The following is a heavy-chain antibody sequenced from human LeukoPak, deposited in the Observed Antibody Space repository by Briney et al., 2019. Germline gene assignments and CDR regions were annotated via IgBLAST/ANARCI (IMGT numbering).Heavy chain of an antibody. J-gene: IGHJ5*02. CDR2: IYHSGST. D-gene: IGHD1-1*01. Sequence: SETLSLTCAVSGYSISSGYYWGWIRQPPAKGLEWIGSIYHSGSTYYNPSLKSRVTISVDTSKNQFSLKLSSVTAADTAVYYCARLELGKFDPWGQGTLVTVSS. CDR1: GYSISSGYY. V-gene: IGHV4-38-2*01. CDR3: ARLELGKFDP.